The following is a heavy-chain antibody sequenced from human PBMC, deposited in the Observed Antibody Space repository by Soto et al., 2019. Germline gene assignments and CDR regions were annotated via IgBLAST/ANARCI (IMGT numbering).Heavy chain of an antibody. CDR2: IYYSGST. D-gene: IGHD2-2*01. Sequence: SETLSLACTVSGGSISSGGYYWSWIRQHPGKGLEWIGYIYYSGSTYYNPSLKSRVTISVDTSKNQFSLKLSSVTAADTAVYYCARDGGCSSTSCYANYYYMAVWGKGTTVTVSS. CDR1: GGSISSGGYY. J-gene: IGHJ6*03. CDR3: ARDGGCSSTSCYANYYYMAV. V-gene: IGHV4-31*03.